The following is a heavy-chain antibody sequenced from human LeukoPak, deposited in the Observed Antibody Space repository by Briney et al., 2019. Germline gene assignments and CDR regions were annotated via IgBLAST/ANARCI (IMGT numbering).Heavy chain of an antibody. Sequence: GASVKVSCKASGYTFTGYYMHWVRQAAGQGLEWMVWMNPNSGSAAYAQKFQGRVTITRNTSITTAYMDLSSLTSEDTAVYYCARDIAGATLGGWFDPRGQGTLVTVSS. J-gene: IGHJ5*02. CDR2: MNPNSGSA. V-gene: IGHV1-8*03. CDR3: ARDIAGATLGGWFDP. CDR1: GYTFTGYY. D-gene: IGHD1-1*01.